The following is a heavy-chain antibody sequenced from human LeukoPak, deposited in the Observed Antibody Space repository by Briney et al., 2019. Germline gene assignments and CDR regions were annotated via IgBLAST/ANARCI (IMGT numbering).Heavy chain of an antibody. CDR1: GFTFSDYY. CDR2: ISSSGSTI. Sequence: GGSLRLSCAASGFTFSDYYMSWIRQAPGKGLEWVSYISSSGSTIYYADSVKGRFIISRDNAKNSLYLQMNSLRAEDTAVYYCARRRYYDSSGYYLWGQGTLVTVSS. J-gene: IGHJ4*02. D-gene: IGHD3-22*01. V-gene: IGHV3-11*01. CDR3: ARRRYYDSSGYYL.